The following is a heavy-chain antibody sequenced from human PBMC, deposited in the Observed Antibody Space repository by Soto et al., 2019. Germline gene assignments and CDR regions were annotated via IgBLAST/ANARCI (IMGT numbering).Heavy chain of an antibody. Sequence: SGTLSLTCTVSGGPISAGDYYWNWIRQPPGKGLEWIGYIYYTGTTKYNPSLKSRATLSVDTSKNRFSLNLSSVTAADTAVYYCARDRLMASACTARQYFVLAVWGKGTKVTVP. CDR2: IYYTGTT. V-gene: IGHV4-30-4*01. J-gene: IGHJ6*04. D-gene: IGHD2-8*01. CDR3: ARDRLMASACTARQYFVLAV. CDR1: GGPISAGDYY.